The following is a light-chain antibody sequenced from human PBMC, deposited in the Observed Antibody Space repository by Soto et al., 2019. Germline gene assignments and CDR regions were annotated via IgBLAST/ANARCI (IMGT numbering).Light chain of an antibody. CDR2: DAS. CDR1: QSVSSSY. Sequence: EIVLTQSPGTLSLSPGERATLSCRASQSVSSSYLAWYQQKPGQAPRLLIYDASNRATGIPARFSGSGSGTDFTLTISSLEPEDFAVYYCHQRSNWPPWTFGQGTKVDIK. J-gene: IGKJ1*01. CDR3: HQRSNWPPWT. V-gene: IGKV3D-20*02.